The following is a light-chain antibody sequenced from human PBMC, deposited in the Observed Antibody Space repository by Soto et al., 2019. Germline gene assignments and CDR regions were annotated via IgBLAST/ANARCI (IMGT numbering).Light chain of an antibody. CDR1: NSNIGRYS. CDR2: SDD. CDR3: AAWDDNMNSPL. V-gene: IGLV1-44*01. J-gene: IGLJ3*02. Sequence: QSALTQPPSLSGTPGQRVTISCSGSNSNIGRYSVNWYQHFPGTAPKILIYSDDERPSGVPDRFSRSKSGTSASLAISGLQSEDDAEYYCAAWDDNMNSPLFGVGTQLTVL.